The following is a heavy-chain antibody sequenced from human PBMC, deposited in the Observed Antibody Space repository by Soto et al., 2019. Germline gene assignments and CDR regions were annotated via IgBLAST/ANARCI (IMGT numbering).Heavy chain of an antibody. CDR3: ARDRPGPQHYFDY. D-gene: IGHD6-6*01. CDR1: GHSITSHY. CDR2: INTDFIGT. Sequence: SCKASGHSITSHYMHLVRQAPVNVLVLVSRINTDFIGTTDSDSLKGRFTISIYDAKNMFYLQMNILIADYTSVYYCARDRPGPQHYFDYWGLGNMVTVSS. J-gene: IGHJ4*02. V-gene: IGHV3-74*01.